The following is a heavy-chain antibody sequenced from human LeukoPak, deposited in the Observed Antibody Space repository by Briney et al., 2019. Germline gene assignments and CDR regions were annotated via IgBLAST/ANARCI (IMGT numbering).Heavy chain of an antibody. V-gene: IGHV3-30-3*01. CDR2: ISYDGSNK. CDR3: AREREVRLRRIFDY. Sequence: GGSLRLSCAASGFTFSSYALHWVRQAPGKGLEWVAVISYDGSNKYFADSVKGRFTISRDNSKNTLYLQMNSLRAEDTAIYYCAREREVRLRRIFDYWGQGTLVTVSS. D-gene: IGHD3-10*01. J-gene: IGHJ4*02. CDR1: GFTFSSYA.